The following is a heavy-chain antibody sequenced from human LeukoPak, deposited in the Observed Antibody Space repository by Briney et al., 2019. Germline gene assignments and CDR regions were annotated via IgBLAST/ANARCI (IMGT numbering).Heavy chain of an antibody. V-gene: IGHV3-53*01. Sequence: GGSLRLSCAASGFTVSSNYMSWVRQAPGKGLEWVLVIYSGGSTYYADSVKGRFTISRDNSKNTLYLQMNSLRADDTAVYYCAGSNYYTVDVWGQGTAVTVSS. CDR3: AGSNYYTVDV. J-gene: IGHJ6*02. D-gene: IGHD1-26*01. CDR2: IYSGGST. CDR1: GFTVSSNY.